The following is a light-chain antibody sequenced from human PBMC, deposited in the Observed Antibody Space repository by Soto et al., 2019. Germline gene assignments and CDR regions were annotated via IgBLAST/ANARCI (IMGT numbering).Light chain of an antibody. Sequence: DIQMTQSPSTLPASVGDRVTITCRAGQSISSWLAWYQQKPGKAPKLLIYDASSLESGVPSRFSGSGSGTEFTLTISSLQPDDFATYYCQQYNNYSQTFGQGTKVDIK. CDR2: DAS. V-gene: IGKV1-5*01. J-gene: IGKJ1*01. CDR1: QSISSW. CDR3: QQYNNYSQT.